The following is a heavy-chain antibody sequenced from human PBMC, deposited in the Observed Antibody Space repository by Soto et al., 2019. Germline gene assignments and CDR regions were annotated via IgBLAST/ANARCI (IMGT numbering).Heavy chain of an antibody. V-gene: IGHV1-18*01. CDR3: ARAVCSWGGSGGSCYSMEENDY. D-gene: IGHD2-15*01. CDR1: GYTFTSYG. J-gene: IGHJ4*02. Sequence: ASVKVSCKASGYTFTSYGISWVRQAPGQGLEWMGWISAYNGNTNYAQKLQGRVTMTTDTSTSTAYMELRSLRSDDTAVYYCARAVCSWGGSGGSCYSMEENDYWGQGTLVTVSS. CDR2: ISAYNGNT.